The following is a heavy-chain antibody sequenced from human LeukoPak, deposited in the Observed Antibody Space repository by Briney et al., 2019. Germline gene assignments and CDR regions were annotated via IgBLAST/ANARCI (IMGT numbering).Heavy chain of an antibody. CDR1: GYTFTSYG. Sequence: ASVKVSCKASGYTFTSYGISWVRQAPGQGLEWMGWISAYSGNTNYAQKLQGRVTMTTDTSTSTAYMELRSLRSDDTAVYYCARVQYHLLGRGWSLVGYYYYYMDVWGKGTTVTVSS. V-gene: IGHV1-18*01. J-gene: IGHJ6*03. CDR3: ARVQYHLLGRGWSLVGYYYYYMDV. D-gene: IGHD6-19*01. CDR2: ISAYSGNT.